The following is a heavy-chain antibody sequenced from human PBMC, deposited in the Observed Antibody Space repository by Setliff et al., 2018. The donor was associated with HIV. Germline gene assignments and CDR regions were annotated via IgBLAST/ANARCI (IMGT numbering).Heavy chain of an antibody. CDR3: ARDRSGIAVAVPDAFDV. CDR1: GGSFRNYA. Sequence: ASVKVSCKASGGSFRNYAINWVRQAPGQGLEWMGGIIPLLGTPKYAHKFQGRVTITADKYSSTVYMELSSLRSEDSAVFYCARDRSGIAVAVPDAFDVWDQETMGAVSS. J-gene: IGHJ3*01. V-gene: IGHV1-69*06. CDR2: IIPLLGTP. D-gene: IGHD6-19*01.